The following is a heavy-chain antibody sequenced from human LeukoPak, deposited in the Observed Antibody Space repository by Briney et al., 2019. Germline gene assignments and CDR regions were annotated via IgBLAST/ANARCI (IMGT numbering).Heavy chain of an antibody. CDR3: ARDSGYYDSSGYYYFNYYYMDV. D-gene: IGHD3-22*01. CDR2: ITSSSSYT. J-gene: IGHJ6*03. Sequence: GGSLRLSCAAPGITFSNYNMNWVRQAPGKGLEWISSITSSSSYTFYADSVKGRFTISRDNAKNSLYLQMNSLRAEDTAVYYCARDSGYYDSSGYYYFNYYYMDVWGKGTTVTISS. V-gene: IGHV3-21*01. CDR1: GITFSNYN.